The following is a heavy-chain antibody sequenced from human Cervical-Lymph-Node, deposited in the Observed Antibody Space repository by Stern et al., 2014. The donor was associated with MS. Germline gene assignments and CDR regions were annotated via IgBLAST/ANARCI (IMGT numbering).Heavy chain of an antibody. J-gene: IGHJ6*02. D-gene: IGHD6-19*01. CDR2: IIPGFGIV. Sequence: VQLVQSGAEVRKPGSSVKVSCKASGGTFSTYAINWVRQAPGQGLEWMGGIIPGFGIVNYAQDFQGRVTITADAATSTAYMELSNLRSDDTAVYYCARVNEGTAVEDYYYGLDVWGQGTTVTVSS. CDR1: GGTFSTYA. CDR3: ARVNEGTAVEDYYYGLDV. V-gene: IGHV1-69*01.